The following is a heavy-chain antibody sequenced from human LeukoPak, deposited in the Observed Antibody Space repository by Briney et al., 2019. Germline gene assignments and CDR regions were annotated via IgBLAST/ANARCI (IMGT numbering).Heavy chain of an antibody. CDR1: GLTFGNYG. CDR3: ARAPFYYDSSGYPYFDG. CDR2: IGGGGYTT. Sequence: GGSLRLSCVASGLTFGNYGMNWVRQAPGKGLEWVSSIGGGGYTTYYADSVKGRFTISRDNSKNTLYLQMNSLRAEDTALYYCARAPFYYDSSGYPYFDGWGQGTLVTVSS. D-gene: IGHD3-22*01. V-gene: IGHV3-23*01. J-gene: IGHJ4*02.